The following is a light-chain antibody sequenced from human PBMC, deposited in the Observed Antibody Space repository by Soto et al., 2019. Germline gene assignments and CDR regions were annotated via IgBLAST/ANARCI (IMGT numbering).Light chain of an antibody. V-gene: IGKV1-5*01. CDR2: DAS. Sequence: GDGDPGSRRASQSISSWLAWYQQKPGKAPKLLIYDASSLEIWNPSRFSDSGSGTEYTLTITSLKPGDFSTYNSQQYKSYWPFGQGTKVDIK. J-gene: IGKJ1*01. CDR3: QQYKSYWP. CDR1: QSISSW.